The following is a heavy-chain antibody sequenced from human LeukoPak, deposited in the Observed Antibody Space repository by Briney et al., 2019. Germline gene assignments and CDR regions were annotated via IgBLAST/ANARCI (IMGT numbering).Heavy chain of an antibody. D-gene: IGHD4-17*01. CDR1: GFTFSSYA. J-gene: IGHJ4*02. Sequence: GGSLRLSCEASGFTFSSYAMSWVRQAPGKGLEWVSAISGSGGSTYYADSVKGRFTISRDNSKNTLYLQVHSLRAEDTGLYYCARVDYGDYVGYFDSWGQGTLVTVSS. CDR3: ARVDYGDYVGYFDS. CDR2: ISGSGGST. V-gene: IGHV3-23*01.